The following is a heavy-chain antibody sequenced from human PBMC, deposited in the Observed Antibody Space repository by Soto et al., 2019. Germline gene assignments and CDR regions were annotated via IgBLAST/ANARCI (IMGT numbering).Heavy chain of an antibody. CDR3: ARGYYDSSGSFDY. CDR2: IIPIFGTA. V-gene: IGHV1-69*06. CDR1: GGTFSSYA. J-gene: IGHJ4*02. D-gene: IGHD3-22*01. Sequence: ASVKVSCKASGGTFSSYAISWVRQAPGQGLEWMGGIIPIFGTANYAQKFQGRVTITADKSTSTAYMELSSLRSEDTAVYYCARGYYDSSGSFDYWGQGTLVTVSS.